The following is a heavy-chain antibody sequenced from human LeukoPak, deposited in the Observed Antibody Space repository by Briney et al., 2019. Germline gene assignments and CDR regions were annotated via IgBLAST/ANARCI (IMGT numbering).Heavy chain of an antibody. CDR2: INSNSGGT. Sequence: AAVKVSCKASGYTFIHYFIHWVRQAPGQGLEWMGRINSNSGGTVYTQKFQGRVTMTRDTSITTVYMELSSLTSDDTAVYYCARDLSSTSNWELDYWGQGTLVTVSS. V-gene: IGHV1-2*06. J-gene: IGHJ4*02. CDR3: ARDLSSTSNWELDY. D-gene: IGHD7-27*01. CDR1: GYTFIHYF.